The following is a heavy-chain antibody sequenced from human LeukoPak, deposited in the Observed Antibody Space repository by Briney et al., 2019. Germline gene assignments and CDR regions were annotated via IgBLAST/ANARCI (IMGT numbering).Heavy chain of an antibody. V-gene: IGHV3-23*01. CDR3: VKSETTVTTFLDY. CDR2: IRGDGRIT. Sequence: PGGSLRLSCAASGFTFSNYAMGWVRQAPGKGLEWVSGIRGDGRITYYADSVEGRFTISRDNSKNSLNLQMNSLGAEDTAVYYCVKSETTVTTFLDYWGQGTLVTVSS. CDR1: GFTFSNYA. D-gene: IGHD4-17*01. J-gene: IGHJ4*02.